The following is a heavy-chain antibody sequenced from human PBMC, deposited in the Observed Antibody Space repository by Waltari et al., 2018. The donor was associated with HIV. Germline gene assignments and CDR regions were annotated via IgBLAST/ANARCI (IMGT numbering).Heavy chain of an antibody. J-gene: IGHJ5*02. CDR2: IYPGDSDT. V-gene: IGHV5-51*01. CDR3: ARQGVLLWFGELYGWFDP. D-gene: IGHD3-10*01. Sequence: EVQLVQSGAEVKKPGESLKISCKGSGYSFTSYWIGWVRQMPGKGLEWMGIIYPGDSDTRYSPSFQGQVTISADKSISTAYLQWSSLKASDTAMYYCARQGVLLWFGELYGWFDPWGQGTLVTVSS. CDR1: GYSFTSYW.